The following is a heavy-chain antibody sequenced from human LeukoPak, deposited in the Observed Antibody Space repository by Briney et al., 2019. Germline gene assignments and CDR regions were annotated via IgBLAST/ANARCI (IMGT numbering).Heavy chain of an antibody. D-gene: IGHD5-18*01. V-gene: IGHV3-53*01. CDR1: GFTVSSNY. CDR3: ASLTAMVPTYYYGMDV. J-gene: IGHJ6*02. CDR2: IYSGGST. Sequence: GGSLRLSCAASGFTVSSNYMSWVRQAPGKGLEWVSVIYSGGSTYYADSVKGRFTISRDNSKNTLYLQMNSLRAEDTAVYYCASLTAMVPTYYYGMDVWGQGTTVTASS.